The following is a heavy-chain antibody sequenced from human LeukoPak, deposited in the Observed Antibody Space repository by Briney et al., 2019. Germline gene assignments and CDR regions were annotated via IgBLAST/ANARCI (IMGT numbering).Heavy chain of an antibody. Sequence: PGGSLRLSCAASGFTVSSNYMSWVRQAPGKGLEWVSIIYSGGDTYYADSVRGRFTISRDNSKNTLYLQMNSLRAEDTAVYYCAKRSPIAATGTRRLEDWGQGTLVTVSS. D-gene: IGHD6-13*01. CDR3: AKRSPIAATGTRRLED. V-gene: IGHV3-53*01. J-gene: IGHJ4*02. CDR2: IYSGGDT. CDR1: GFTVSSNY.